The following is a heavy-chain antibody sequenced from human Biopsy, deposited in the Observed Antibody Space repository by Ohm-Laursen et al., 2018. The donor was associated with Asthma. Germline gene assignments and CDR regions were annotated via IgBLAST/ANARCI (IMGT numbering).Heavy chain of an antibody. J-gene: IGHJ4*02. CDR2: IYSSGTS. V-gene: IGHV3-53*01. D-gene: IGHD3-22*01. CDR3: ARGDSSNWSHYYFDY. Sequence: SLRLSCTATGFTVSRDYMFWVRQAPGKGLERVSVIYSSGTSHTADSVRGRFTISRDYSKNTLYLQMHSLRAEDTAVYYCARGDSSNWSHYYFDYWGQGTLVTVSS. CDR1: GFTVSRDY.